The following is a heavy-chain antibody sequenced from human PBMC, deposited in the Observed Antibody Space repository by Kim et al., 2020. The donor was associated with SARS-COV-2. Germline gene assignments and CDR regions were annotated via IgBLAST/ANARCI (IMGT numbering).Heavy chain of an antibody. V-gene: IGHV3-23*01. Sequence: GGSLRLSCAVSGFTFSNYAMSWVRQAPGKRLEWVAGIGASHDAYYRDSVRGRFTISRDHSDNTLYLQMNSLRADDAAVYHCTKRAATGAGPYYYDSWGPGTLVTVSS. CDR2: IGASHDA. CDR3: TKRAATGAGPYYYDS. D-gene: IGHD2-15*01. J-gene: IGHJ4*02. CDR1: GFTFSNYA.